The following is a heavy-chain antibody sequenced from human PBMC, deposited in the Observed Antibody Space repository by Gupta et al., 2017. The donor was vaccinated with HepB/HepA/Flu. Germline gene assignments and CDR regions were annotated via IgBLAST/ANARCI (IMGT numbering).Heavy chain of an antibody. CDR2: LYYSGST. V-gene: IGHV4-39*01. D-gene: IGHD3-3*01. CDR3: SSLYDFYLGV. CDR1: GGSISSSTYY. J-gene: IGHJ6*03. Sequence: QLQLQESGPGLVKASETLSLTCTVSGGSISSSTYYWGWFRQPPGKGLEYNGSLYYSGSTYYNPPLKWSVTNSVGTAKNPFSPKPGSVTPAYPALYYFSSLYDFYLGVLGKGTTVTVSS.